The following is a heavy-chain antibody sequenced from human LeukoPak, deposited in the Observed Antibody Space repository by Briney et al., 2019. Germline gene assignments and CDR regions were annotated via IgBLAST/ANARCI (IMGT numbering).Heavy chain of an antibody. CDR1: GGSISSYY. CDR3: AREIAAAGSINWFAP. Sequence: SETLSLTCTVSGGSISSYYWSWIRQPPGKGLEWIGNIYYSGSTNYNPSLKSRVTISVDTSKNQFSLKLSSVTAADTAVYYCAREIAAAGSINWFAPWGQGTLVTVSS. CDR2: IYYSGST. D-gene: IGHD6-13*01. J-gene: IGHJ5*02. V-gene: IGHV4-59*01.